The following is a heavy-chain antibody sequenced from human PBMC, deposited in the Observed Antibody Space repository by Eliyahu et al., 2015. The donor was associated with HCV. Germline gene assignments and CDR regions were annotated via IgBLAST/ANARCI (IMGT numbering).Heavy chain of an antibody. CDR3: ARENVDTAMATNWFDP. CDR1: GGTFSSYA. CDR2: IIPILGIA. V-gene: IGHV1-69*04. D-gene: IGHD5-18*01. J-gene: IGHJ5*02. Sequence: EVKKPGSSVKVSCKASGGTFSSYAISWVRQAPGQGLEWMGRIIPILGIANYAQKFQGRVTITADKSTSTAYMELSSLRSEDTAVYYCARENVDTAMATNWFDPWGQGTLVTVSS.